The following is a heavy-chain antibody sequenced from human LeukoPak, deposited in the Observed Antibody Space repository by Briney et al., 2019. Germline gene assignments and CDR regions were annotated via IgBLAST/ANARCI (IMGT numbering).Heavy chain of an antibody. CDR2: IYSGGST. Sequence: GGSLRLSCAASGFTVSSNYMSWVRQAPGKGLEWVSVIYSGGSTYYADSVKGRFTISRDNSKNTLYLQMNSLRAEDTAVYYCARGDALSPYDILTGVAEDHGYYFDYWGQGTLVTVSS. D-gene: IGHD3-9*01. CDR1: GFTVSSNY. J-gene: IGHJ4*02. CDR3: ARGDALSPYDILTGVAEDHGYYFDY. V-gene: IGHV3-66*01.